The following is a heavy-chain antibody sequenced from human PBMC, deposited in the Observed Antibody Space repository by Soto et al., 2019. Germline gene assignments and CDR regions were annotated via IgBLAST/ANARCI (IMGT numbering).Heavy chain of an antibody. CDR2: IYYSGST. V-gene: IGHV4-31*03. D-gene: IGHD2-15*01. CDR1: GGSISSGGYC. J-gene: IGHJ4*02. CDR3: ARLGAPMCVSGGSCYPDDPFDY. Sequence: SETLSLTCTVSGGSISSGGYCWSWIRQHPGKGLEWIGYIYYSGSTYYNPSLKSRVTISVDTSKNQFSLKLSSVTAADTAMYYCARLGAPMCVSGGSCYPDDPFDYWGQGTLVTVSS.